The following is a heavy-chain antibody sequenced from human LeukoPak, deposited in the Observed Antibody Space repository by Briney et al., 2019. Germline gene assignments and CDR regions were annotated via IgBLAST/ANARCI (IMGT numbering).Heavy chain of an antibody. CDR2: ISWNSGSI. Sequence: PGGSLRLSCAASGFTFDDYAMHWVRQAPGKGLEWVSGISWNSGSIGYADSVKGRFTISRDNAKNSLYLQMNSLRAEDTALYYCAKGGYYDSSGYPTLPPLVLHPLDYWGQGTLVTVSS. D-gene: IGHD3-22*01. V-gene: IGHV3-9*01. CDR1: GFTFDDYA. CDR3: AKGGYYDSSGYPTLPPLVLHPLDY. J-gene: IGHJ4*02.